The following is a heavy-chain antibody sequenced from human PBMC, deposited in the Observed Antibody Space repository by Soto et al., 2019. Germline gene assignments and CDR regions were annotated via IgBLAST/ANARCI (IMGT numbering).Heavy chain of an antibody. CDR2: IYYSGTT. CDR1: GYSISRNW. Sequence: SETLSLTCAASGYSISRNWWGWIRQPPGKGLEWIGYIYYSGTTYYNPSLKSRVTMSVDTSKNQFSLKLTSVTAADTAVYYCARDKITGLFDYWGQGTLVTVSS. D-gene: IGHD2-8*02. CDR3: ARDKITGLFDY. V-gene: IGHV4-28*03. J-gene: IGHJ4*02.